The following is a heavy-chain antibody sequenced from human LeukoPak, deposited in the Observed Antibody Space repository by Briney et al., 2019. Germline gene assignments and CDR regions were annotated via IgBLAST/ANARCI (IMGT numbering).Heavy chain of an antibody. D-gene: IGHD3-22*01. CDR3: VKSCYDSTGYSGWFDP. J-gene: IGHJ5*02. Sequence: MTSETLSLTCTVSGGSISSSSYYWGWIRQPPGKGLEWIGSIYYSGSTYYNPSLKSRVTISVDTSRNQVSLKLSSVTAADTAVYYCVKSCYDSTGYSGWFDPWGQGTLVTVSS. V-gene: IGHV4-39*01. CDR1: GGSISSSSYY. CDR2: IYYSGST.